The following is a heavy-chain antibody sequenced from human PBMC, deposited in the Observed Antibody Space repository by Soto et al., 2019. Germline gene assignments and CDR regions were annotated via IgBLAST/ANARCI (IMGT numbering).Heavy chain of an antibody. CDR1: GGSFSGYY. CDR2: INHSGST. V-gene: IGHV4-34*01. J-gene: IGHJ4*02. D-gene: IGHD5-12*01. CDR3: ASDIVATMGLDY. Sequence: SETLSLTCAVYGGSFSGYYWSWIRQPPGKGLEWIGEINHSGSTNYNPSLKSRVTISVDTSKNQFSLKLSSVTAADTAVYYCASDIVATMGLDYWGQGTLVTVSS.